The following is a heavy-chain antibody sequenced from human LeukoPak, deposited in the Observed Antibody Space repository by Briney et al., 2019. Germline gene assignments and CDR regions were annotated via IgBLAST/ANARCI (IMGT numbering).Heavy chain of an antibody. CDR2: IYTSGST. V-gene: IGHV4-61*02. D-gene: IGHD3-10*01. Sequence: PSETLSLTCTVSGGSISSGSYYWSWIRQPAGKGLEWIVRIYTSGSTNYNPSLKSRVTISVDTSKNQFSLKLSSVTAADTAVYYCARDSGGYYFDYWGQGTLVTVSS. CDR1: GGSISSGSYY. CDR3: ARDSGGYYFDY. J-gene: IGHJ4*02.